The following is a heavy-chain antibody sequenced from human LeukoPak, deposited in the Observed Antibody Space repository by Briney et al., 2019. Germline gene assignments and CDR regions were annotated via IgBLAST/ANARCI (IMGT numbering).Heavy chain of an antibody. V-gene: IGHV3-30*02. CDR1: GFTFSSYG. Sequence: HPGGSLRLSCAASGFTFSSYGMHWVRQAPGKGLEWVAFIRYDGSNKYYADSVKGRFTISRDNSKNTLYLQMNSLRAEDTAVYYCARDIPYYGSGVDYWGQGTLVTVSS. J-gene: IGHJ4*02. CDR2: IRYDGSNK. D-gene: IGHD3-10*01. CDR3: ARDIPYYGSGVDY.